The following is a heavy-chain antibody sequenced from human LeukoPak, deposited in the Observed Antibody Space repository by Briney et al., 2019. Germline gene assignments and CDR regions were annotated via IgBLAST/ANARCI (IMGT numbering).Heavy chain of an antibody. J-gene: IGHJ6*02. D-gene: IGHD6-13*01. CDR1: GFTFDDYA. CDR3: AKVRVVSSSWYLYYYGMDV. V-gene: IGHV3-9*01. CDR2: ISWNSGSI. Sequence: GRSLRLSCAASGFTFDDYAMHWVRQAPGKGLEWVSGISWNSGSIGYADSVKGRFTISRDNAKNSLYLQMNSLRAEDTAVYYCAKVRVVSSSWYLYYYGMDVRGQGTTVTVSS.